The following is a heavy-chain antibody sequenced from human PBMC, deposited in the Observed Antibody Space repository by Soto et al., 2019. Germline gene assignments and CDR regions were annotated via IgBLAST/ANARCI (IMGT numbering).Heavy chain of an antibody. D-gene: IGHD3-9*01. CDR3: AKDLVPYYDILTGYLSTSGYGMDV. CDR1: GFTFSSYA. V-gene: IGHV3-23*01. CDR2: ISGSGGST. J-gene: IGHJ6*02. Sequence: GGSLRLSCAASGFTFSSYAMSWVRQAPGKGLEWVSAISGSGGSTYYADSVKGRFTISRDNSKNTLYLQMNSLRAEDTAVYYCAKDLVPYYDILTGYLSTSGYGMDVWGQGTTVTVSS.